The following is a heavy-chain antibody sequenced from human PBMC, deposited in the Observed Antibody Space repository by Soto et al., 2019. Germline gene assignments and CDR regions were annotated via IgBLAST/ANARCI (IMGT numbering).Heavy chain of an antibody. Sequence: PGGSLRLSCAASGFTFSNYAMHWVRQAPGKGLERVAVISYDGSNKYYAYSVKGRFTISRDNSKNTLYLQMNSLRAEDTAVYYCARDLLPYGFWSGFDYYYYGMDVWGQGTTVTVS. CDR2: ISYDGSNK. CDR1: GFTFSNYA. J-gene: IGHJ6*02. CDR3: ARDLLPYGFWSGFDYYYYGMDV. D-gene: IGHD3-3*01. V-gene: IGHV3-30-3*01.